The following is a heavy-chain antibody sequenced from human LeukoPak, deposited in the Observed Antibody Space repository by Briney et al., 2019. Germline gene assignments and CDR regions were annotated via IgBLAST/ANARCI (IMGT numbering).Heavy chain of an antibody. V-gene: IGHV3-33*01. Sequence: GGSLRLSCEASGFTFRTYGMHWVRQAPGKGLEWVAIIWADENNINYVDSVKGRFTISRDNSKSTLYLQMNSLRAEGTAVYYCARDLRKGSYFDYWGQGTLVTVSS. J-gene: IGHJ4*02. CDR2: IWADENNI. D-gene: IGHD3-10*01. CDR3: ARDLRKGSYFDY. CDR1: GFTFRTYG.